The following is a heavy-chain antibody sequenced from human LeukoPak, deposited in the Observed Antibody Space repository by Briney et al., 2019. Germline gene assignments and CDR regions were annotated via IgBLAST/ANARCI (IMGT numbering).Heavy chain of an antibody. CDR3: ARDRDSSGWFDY. Sequence: SETLSLTCTVSGGSISSYYWSWIRQAPGKGLEWIGFIYYSGSANYNPSLKSRVTMSVDTSKNQFSLKLSSVTAADTAFYYCARDRDSSGWFDYWGQGTLVTVSS. J-gene: IGHJ4*02. CDR2: IYYSGSA. V-gene: IGHV4-59*01. D-gene: IGHD6-19*01. CDR1: GGSISSYY.